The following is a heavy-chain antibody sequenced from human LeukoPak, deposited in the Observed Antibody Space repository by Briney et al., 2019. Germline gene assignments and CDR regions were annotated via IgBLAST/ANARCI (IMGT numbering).Heavy chain of an antibody. CDR2: ISSSSSYI. V-gene: IGHV3-21*01. CDR1: GFTFSSYS. CDR3: ARDPTPPEMATTFDY. J-gene: IGHJ4*02. Sequence: PGGSLRLSCAASGFTFSSYSMSWVRQAPGKGLEWVSSISSSSSYIYYADSVKGRFTISRDNAKNSLYLQMNSLRAEDTAVYYCARDPTPPEMATTFDYWGQGTLVTVSS. D-gene: IGHD5-24*01.